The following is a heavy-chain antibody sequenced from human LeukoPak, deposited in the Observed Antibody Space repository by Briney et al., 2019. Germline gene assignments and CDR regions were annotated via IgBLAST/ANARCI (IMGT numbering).Heavy chain of an antibody. CDR2: ISYDGSNK. Sequence: GGSLRLSCAASGFTFSSYAMHWVRQAPGKGLEWVAVISYDGSNKYYADSVKGRFTISRDSSKNTLYLQMNSLRAEDTAVYYCARGRSGSYGGLYFDYWGQGTLVTVSS. CDR1: GFTFSSYA. CDR3: ARGRSGSYGGLYFDY. D-gene: IGHD1-26*01. V-gene: IGHV3-30-3*01. J-gene: IGHJ4*02.